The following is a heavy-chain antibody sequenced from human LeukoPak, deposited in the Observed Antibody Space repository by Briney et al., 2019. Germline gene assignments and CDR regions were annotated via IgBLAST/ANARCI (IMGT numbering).Heavy chain of an antibody. J-gene: IGHJ6*02. Sequence: PGGSLRLSCAASGFTFSSYWMTWVRQAPGKGLEWVAVISYDGSNKYYADSVKGRFTISRDNSKNTLYLQMNSLRAEDTAVYYCARDEAYYYDSSGYHAQKQTYYYGMDVWGQGTTVTVSS. D-gene: IGHD3-22*01. CDR3: ARDEAYYYDSSGYHAQKQTYYYGMDV. CDR1: GFTFSSYW. V-gene: IGHV3-30-3*01. CDR2: ISYDGSNK.